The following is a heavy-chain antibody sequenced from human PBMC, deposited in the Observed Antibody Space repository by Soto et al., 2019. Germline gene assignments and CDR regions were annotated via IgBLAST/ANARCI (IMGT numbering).Heavy chain of an antibody. CDR2: INAGNGNT. CDR1: GYTFTNYA. Sequence: GASVKVSCQASGYTFTNYAVHWVRQAPGQRRAGMGWINAGNGNTRFSQNLQGRVTITRDIAARTVDMEMSSLRSEDTAVYYCARGHLAVVPVASWFYYMDVWGKGTTVTVSS. CDR3: ARGHLAVVPVASWFYYMDV. J-gene: IGHJ6*03. V-gene: IGHV1-3*01. D-gene: IGHD2-2*01.